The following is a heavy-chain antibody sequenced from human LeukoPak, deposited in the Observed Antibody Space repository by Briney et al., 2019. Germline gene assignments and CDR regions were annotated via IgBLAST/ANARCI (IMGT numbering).Heavy chain of an antibody. V-gene: IGHV4-4*02. J-gene: IGHJ4*02. CDR2: IYNSGNA. CDR3: ARDVGARLSGF. D-gene: IGHD6-6*01. Sequence: SSATLSLTCAVSGGSISSNNWWGWVRQPPGTGLEWFGKIYNSGNANYNPSLKSRVIMTVNKSKKQFSRILSSMTAAAAAVYYCARDVGARLSGFWGQGTLVTVSS. CDR1: GGSISSNNW.